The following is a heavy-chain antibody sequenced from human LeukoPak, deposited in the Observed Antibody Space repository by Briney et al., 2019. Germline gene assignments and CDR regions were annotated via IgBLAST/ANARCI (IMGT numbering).Heavy chain of an antibody. CDR2: IYYSGST. V-gene: IGHV4-59*01. J-gene: IGHJ5*02. CDR1: GGSISSYN. CDR3: ARATLIAAGGNWFDP. D-gene: IGHD6-13*01. Sequence: PSETLSLTCTVSGGSISSYNWIWLPQPPGKGLEWVGYIYYSGSTNNTPSLKSRVTIAVDTSKDQFSLKLSSVSAADTAVYYCARATLIAAGGNWFDPWGQGTVVSVSS.